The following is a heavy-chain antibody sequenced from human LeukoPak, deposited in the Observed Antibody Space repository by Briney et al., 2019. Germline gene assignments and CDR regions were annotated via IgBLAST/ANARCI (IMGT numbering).Heavy chain of an antibody. CDR1: GGTFSSYA. D-gene: IGHD2-2*01. J-gene: IGHJ4*02. V-gene: IGHV1-69*13. CDR2: IIPIFGTA. Sequence: SVKVSCKASGGTFSSYAISWVPQAPGQGLEWMGGIIPIFGTANYAQKFQGRVTITADESTSTAYMELSSLRSEDTAVYYCARGYYCSSTSGYAEARMVMVDYWGQGTLVTVSS. CDR3: ARGYYCSSTSGYAEARMVMVDY.